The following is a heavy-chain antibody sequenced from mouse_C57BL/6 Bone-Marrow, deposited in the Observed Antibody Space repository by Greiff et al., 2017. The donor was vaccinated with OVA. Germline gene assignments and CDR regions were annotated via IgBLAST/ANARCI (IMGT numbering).Heavy chain of an antibody. CDR2: IDPSDSET. Sequence: QVQLQQSGAELVRPGSSVKLSCKASGYTFTSYWMHWVKQRPIQGLEWIGNIDPSDSETHYNQKFKDKATLTVDKSSSTAYMQLSSLTSEDSAVYYCARWDGSSPFDYWGQGTTLTVSS. D-gene: IGHD1-1*01. CDR1: GYTFTSYW. V-gene: IGHV1-52*01. CDR3: ARWDGSSPFDY. J-gene: IGHJ2*01.